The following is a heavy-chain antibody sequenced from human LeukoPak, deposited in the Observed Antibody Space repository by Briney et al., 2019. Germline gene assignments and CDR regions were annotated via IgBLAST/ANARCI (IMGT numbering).Heavy chain of an antibody. V-gene: IGHV3-74*01. CDR2: INGDGSNT. CDR1: GFTFSSYW. J-gene: IGHJ4*02. CDR3: ATPPTIHGY. Sequence: GGSLRLSCAASGFTFSSYWMHWVRQAPGKGLVWVSRINGDGSNTSYADSVKGRFTISRDNAKNTLYLQMNSLRAEDTAVYYCATPPTIHGYWGQGTLVTVSS. D-gene: IGHD2-2*02.